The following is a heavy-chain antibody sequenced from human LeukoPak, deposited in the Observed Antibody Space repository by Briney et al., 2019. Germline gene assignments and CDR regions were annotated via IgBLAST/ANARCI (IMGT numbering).Heavy chain of an antibody. CDR2: ISSSSSTI. Sequence: GGFLRLSCAASGFTFSSYGMHWVRQAPGKGLEWVSYISSSSSTIYYADSVKGRFTISRDSSNNTVYLQMNSLRAEDTAVYYCARDWASSGWYNWFDPWGQGTRVTVSS. CDR1: GFTFSSYG. D-gene: IGHD6-13*01. CDR3: ARDWASSGWYNWFDP. J-gene: IGHJ5*02. V-gene: IGHV3-48*01.